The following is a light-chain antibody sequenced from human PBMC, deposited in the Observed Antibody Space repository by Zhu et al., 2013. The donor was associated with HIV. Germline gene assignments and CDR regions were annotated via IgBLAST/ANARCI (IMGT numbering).Light chain of an antibody. CDR1: QDISNY. CDR3: QQRSDWPT. J-gene: IGKJ1*01. V-gene: IGKV1-39*01. CDR2: AAS. Sequence: DIQMTQSPSSLSASVGDRVTITCQASQDISNYLNWYQQKPGKAPNLLIYAASSLQSGVPSRFSGSGSGTDFTLTISSLESDDFAVYYCQQRSDWPTFGQGTKV.